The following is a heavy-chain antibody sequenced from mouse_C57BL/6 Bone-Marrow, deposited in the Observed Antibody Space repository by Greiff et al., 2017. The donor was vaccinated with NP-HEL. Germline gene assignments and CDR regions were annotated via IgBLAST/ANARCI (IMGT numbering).Heavy chain of an antibody. D-gene: IGHD2-4*01. CDR2: IYPGSGST. V-gene: IGHV1-55*01. CDR3: ARSYDYDTYYYAMDY. Sequence: QVQLQQPGAELVKPGASVKMSCKASGYTFTSYWITWVKQRPGQGLEWIGDIYPGSGSTNYNEKFKSKATLTVDTSSSTAYMQLSSLTSEDSAVYYCARSYDYDTYYYAMDYWGQGTSVTVSS. CDR1: GYTFTSYW. J-gene: IGHJ4*01.